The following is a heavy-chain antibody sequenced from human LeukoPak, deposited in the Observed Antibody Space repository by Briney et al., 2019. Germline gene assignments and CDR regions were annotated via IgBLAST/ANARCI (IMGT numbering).Heavy chain of an antibody. CDR1: GYSFSSYW. CDR2: IYPGDSDT. V-gene: IGHV5-51*01. Sequence: GESLKISCKGSGYSFSSYWIGWVRQMPGKGLEWMGIIYPGDSDTRYSPSFQGQVTISADKSVSTAYLQWSSLKASDTAMYYCARQWGDCSSTSCYSASWGQGTLVTVSS. J-gene: IGHJ5*02. CDR3: ARQWGDCSSTSCYSAS. D-gene: IGHD2-2*01.